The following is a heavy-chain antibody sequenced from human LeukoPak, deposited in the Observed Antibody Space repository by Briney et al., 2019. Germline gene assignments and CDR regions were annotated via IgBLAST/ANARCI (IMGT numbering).Heavy chain of an antibody. J-gene: IGHJ4*02. CDR1: GYTFTSYG. Sequence: RASVKVSCKASGYTFTSYGISWVRQAPGQGLEWMGWISAYNGNTNYAQKLQGRVTMTTDTSTSTAYMELRSLRSEDTAVYYCARDHNSWSTYFFDYWGQGTLVTVSS. V-gene: IGHV1-18*01. D-gene: IGHD6-13*01. CDR3: ARDHNSWSTYFFDY. CDR2: ISAYNGNT.